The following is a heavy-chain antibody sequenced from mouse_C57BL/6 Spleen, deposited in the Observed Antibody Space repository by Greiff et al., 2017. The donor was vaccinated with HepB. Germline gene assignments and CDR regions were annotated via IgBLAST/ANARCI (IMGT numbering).Heavy chain of an antibody. CDR2: INPSNGGT. V-gene: IGHV1-53*01. J-gene: IGHJ2*01. CDR3: ARSLYDYDEVDY. Sequence: QVQLKQPGTELVKPGASVKLSCKASGYTFTSYWMHWVKQRPGQGLEWIGNINPSNGGTNYNEKFKSKATLTVDKSSSTAYMQLSSLTSEDSAVYYCARSLYDYDEVDYWGQGTTLTVSS. D-gene: IGHD2-4*01. CDR1: GYTFTSYW.